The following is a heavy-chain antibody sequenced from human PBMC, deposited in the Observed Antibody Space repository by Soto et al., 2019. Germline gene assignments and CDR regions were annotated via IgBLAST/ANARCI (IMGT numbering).Heavy chain of an antibody. D-gene: IGHD5-12*01. J-gene: IGHJ4*02. V-gene: IGHV3-23*01. Sequence: EVQLLESGGGLVQPGGSLRLSCAGYGFTFRSFALSWVRQAPGKGLEWVSVISGSGGNSYYADSVKCRFTISRDNSKNTLHLPMNSLRAEDTAVYYCAKVSIVATITGYFDYWGQGTMVTVSS. CDR2: ISGSGGNS. CDR3: AKVSIVATITGYFDY. CDR1: GFTFRSFA.